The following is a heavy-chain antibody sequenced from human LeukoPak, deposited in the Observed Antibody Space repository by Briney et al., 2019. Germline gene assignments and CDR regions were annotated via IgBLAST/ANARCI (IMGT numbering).Heavy chain of an antibody. CDR2: MSYDGTYK. Sequence: PGGSLRLSCVASGFTFSTYGVHWVRQAPGKGLEWVAVMSYDGTYKSYADSVKGRFTVSRDNPENTLYLQMNSLSAEDTAVYYCAKANAREFDYWGQGTLVTVSS. CDR3: AKANAREFDY. J-gene: IGHJ4*02. V-gene: IGHV3-30*18. CDR1: GFTFSTYG. D-gene: IGHD3-10*02.